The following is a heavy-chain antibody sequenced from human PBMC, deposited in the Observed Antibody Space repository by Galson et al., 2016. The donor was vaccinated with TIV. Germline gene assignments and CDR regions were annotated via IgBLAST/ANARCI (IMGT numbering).Heavy chain of an antibody. V-gene: IGHV1-18*04. CDR2: ISPYSGDT. Sequence: SVKVPCKASGYIFTAYYLHGVRQAPGQGLEWMGWISPYSGDTNYPQKLRGRVTLTTDTSTSTAYMELRSLISDDTAIYFCARVPGTQVIAATGGWFDPWGQGTLVTVSS. CDR1: GYIFTAYY. CDR3: ARVPGTQVIAATGGWFDP. D-gene: IGHD2-15*01. J-gene: IGHJ5*02.